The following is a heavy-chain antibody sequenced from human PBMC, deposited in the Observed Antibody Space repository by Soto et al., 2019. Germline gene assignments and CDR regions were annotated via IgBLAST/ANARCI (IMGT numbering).Heavy chain of an antibody. CDR3: ARQHYDILTGPRPTGFLCCMDV. V-gene: IGHV4-59*08. CDR1: GGSISSYY. CDR2: IYYSGST. D-gene: IGHD3-9*01. J-gene: IGHJ6*02. Sequence: TSETLSLTCTVSGGSISSYYWSWIRQPPGKGLEWIGYIYYSGSTNYNPSLKSRVTISVDTSKNQFSLKLSSVTAADTAVYYCARQHYDILTGPRPTGFLCCMDVWGQGTTVTVSS.